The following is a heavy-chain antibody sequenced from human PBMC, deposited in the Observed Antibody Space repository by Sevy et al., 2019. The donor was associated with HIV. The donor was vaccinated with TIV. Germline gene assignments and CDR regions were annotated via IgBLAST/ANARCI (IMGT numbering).Heavy chain of an antibody. CDR1: GGSISSYY. Sequence: SETLSLTCTISGGSISSYYWSWIRQPPGKGLEWIGYIYYSGSTNYNPSLKSRVTISVDTSKNQFSLKLSSVTAADTAVYYCARVNVLGYYDSSGYFDYWGQGTLVTVSS. V-gene: IGHV4-59*13. CDR3: ARVNVLGYYDSSGYFDY. D-gene: IGHD3-22*01. CDR2: IYYSGST. J-gene: IGHJ4*02.